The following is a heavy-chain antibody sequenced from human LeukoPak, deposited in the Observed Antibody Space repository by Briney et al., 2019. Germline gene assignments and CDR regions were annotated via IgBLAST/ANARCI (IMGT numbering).Heavy chain of an antibody. CDR3: ANPYGSGSTTHYYFDY. D-gene: IGHD3-10*01. Sequence: GGSLRLSCAASGFTFSSYAMSWVRQAPGEGLEWVSAISGSGGSTYYADSVMGRFTISRDNSKNTLYLQMNSLRAEDTAVYYCANPYGSGSTTHYYFDYWGQGTLVTVSS. J-gene: IGHJ4*02. CDR2: ISGSGGST. V-gene: IGHV3-23*01. CDR1: GFTFSSYA.